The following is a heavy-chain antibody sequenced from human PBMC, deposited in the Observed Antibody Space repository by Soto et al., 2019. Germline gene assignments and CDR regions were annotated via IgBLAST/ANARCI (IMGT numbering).Heavy chain of an antibody. V-gene: IGHV1-69*08. CDR2: IIPILGIA. D-gene: IGHD2-15*01. CDR3: ARENGDIVVVVAATHNWFDP. Sequence: QVQLVQSGAEVKKPGSPVKVSCKASGGTFSSYTISWVRQAPGQGLEWMGRIIPILGIANYAQKFQGRVTITADKSTSTAYMELSSLRSEDTAVYYCARENGDIVVVVAATHNWFDPWGQGTLVTVSS. CDR1: GGTFSSYT. J-gene: IGHJ5*02.